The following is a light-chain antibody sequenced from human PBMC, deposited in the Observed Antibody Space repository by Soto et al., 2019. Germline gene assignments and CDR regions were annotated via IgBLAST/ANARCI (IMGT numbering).Light chain of an antibody. CDR3: QQANSFPPT. V-gene: IGKV1-12*01. CDR1: QDISNW. CDR2: AAS. Sequence: DIQMTQSPYSVSASVGDRVTITCRASQDISNWLAWYQQKPGQAPKLLIYAASTLQSGVPSRFSGSGSGTDFTLTITSLQPEDFATYYCQQANSFPPTFGQGTKVEIK. J-gene: IGKJ1*01.